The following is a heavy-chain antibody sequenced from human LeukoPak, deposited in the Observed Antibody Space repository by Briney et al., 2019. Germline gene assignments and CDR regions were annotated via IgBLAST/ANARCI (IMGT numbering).Heavy chain of an antibody. CDR2: INHSGST. D-gene: IGHD2-15*01. CDR1: GGSFRGYY. Sequence: SETLSLTCAVYGGSFRGYYWGWFRQPPGKGRGWIGEINHSGSTNYNPSLKSRVTISVDTSKNQFSLKLSSVTAADTAVYYCARVGGTYAFDIWGQGTMVTVSS. CDR3: ARVGGTYAFDI. J-gene: IGHJ3*02. V-gene: IGHV4-34*01.